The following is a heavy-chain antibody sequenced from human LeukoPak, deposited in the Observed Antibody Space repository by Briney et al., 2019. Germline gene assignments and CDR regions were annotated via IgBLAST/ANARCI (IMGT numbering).Heavy chain of an antibody. CDR2: ISNSETT. CDR3: ASRKLGNDY. Sequence: SETLSLTCSVSGGSVTSYYWNWVRQTPGKGLEWIGYISNSETTDYGPSFKSRVTLSLDTSQNQFSLKLSSVTAADTAVYYCASRKLGNDYWGQGTLVTVSS. J-gene: IGHJ4*02. CDR1: GGSVTSYY. D-gene: IGHD7-27*01. V-gene: IGHV4-59*02.